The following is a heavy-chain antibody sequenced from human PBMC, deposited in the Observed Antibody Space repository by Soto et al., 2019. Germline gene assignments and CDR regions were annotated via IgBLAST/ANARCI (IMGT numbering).Heavy chain of an antibody. CDR1: GFTFSSYS. J-gene: IGHJ5*02. CDR3: ARDPAYYYDSSGTNWFDP. V-gene: IGHV3-48*02. Sequence: GSLRLSCAASGFTFSSYSMNWVRQAPGKGLEWVSYISSSSSTIYYADSVKGRFTISRDNAKNSLYLQMNSLRDEDTAVYYCARDPAYYYDSSGTNWFDPWGQGTLVTVSS. CDR2: ISSSSSTI. D-gene: IGHD3-22*01.